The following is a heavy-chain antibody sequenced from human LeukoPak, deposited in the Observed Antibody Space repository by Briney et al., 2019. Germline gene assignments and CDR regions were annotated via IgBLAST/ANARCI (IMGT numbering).Heavy chain of an antibody. CDR3: ARALIAAAPGWFDP. D-gene: IGHD6-13*01. CDR1: GGTFSSYA. CDR2: IIPIFGTA. J-gene: IGHJ5*02. V-gene: IGHV1-69*13. Sequence: GASVTVSCKASGGTFSSYAISWVRQAPGQGLEWMGGIIPIFGTANYAQKFQGRVTITADESTSTAYMELSSLRSEDTAVYYCARALIAAAPGWFDPWGQGTLVTVSS.